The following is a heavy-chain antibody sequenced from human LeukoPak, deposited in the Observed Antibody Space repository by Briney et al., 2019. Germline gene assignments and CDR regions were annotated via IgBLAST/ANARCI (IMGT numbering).Heavy chain of an antibody. CDR1: GGSFSDYY. CDR2: IYYNGDT. J-gene: IGHJ5*02. Sequence: SETLSLTCAVYGGSFSDYYWGWIRQTPGKGLEWVGSIYYNGDTYYNPSFKSRVSMSVDTAKNQISLILTSVTAADTAVYYCSREGYSCPNWFDTWGQGTLVTVSS. CDR3: SREGYSCPNWFDT. V-gene: IGHV4-34*01. D-gene: IGHD4-11*01.